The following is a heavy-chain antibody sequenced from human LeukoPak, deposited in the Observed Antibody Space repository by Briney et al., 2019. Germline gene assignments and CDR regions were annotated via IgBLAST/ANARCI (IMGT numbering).Heavy chain of an antibody. CDR2: INPYSGGT. Sequence: ASVKVSCKASGYTFTGYYMHWVRQAPGQGLEWMGWINPYSGGTNYAQKFQGGVTMTRDTSISTAYMELSRLRSDDTAVYYCARASPLADILTGYLNYWGQGTLVTVSS. D-gene: IGHD3-9*01. CDR1: GYTFTGYY. V-gene: IGHV1-2*02. CDR3: ARASPLADILTGYLNY. J-gene: IGHJ4*02.